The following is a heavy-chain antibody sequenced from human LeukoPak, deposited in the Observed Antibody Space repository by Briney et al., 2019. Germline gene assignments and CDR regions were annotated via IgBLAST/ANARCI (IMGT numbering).Heavy chain of an antibody. V-gene: IGHV1-18*01. J-gene: IGHJ4*02. D-gene: IGHD4-17*01. Sequence: ASVKVSCKASGYTFTSYGISWVRQAPGQGPEWMGWISAYNGNTNYAQKLQGRVTMTTDTSTSTAYMELRSLRSDDTAVYYCATHDDYGDSKPYWGQGTLVTVSS. CDR2: ISAYNGNT. CDR1: GYTFTSYG. CDR3: ATHDDYGDSKPY.